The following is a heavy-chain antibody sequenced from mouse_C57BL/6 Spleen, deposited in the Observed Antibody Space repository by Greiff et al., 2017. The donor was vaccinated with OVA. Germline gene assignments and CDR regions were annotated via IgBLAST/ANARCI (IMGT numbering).Heavy chain of an antibody. CDR2: INPNNGGT. Sequence: EVQLQQSGPELVKPGASVKISCKASGYTFTDYYMNWVKQSHGKSLEWIGDINPNNGGTSYNQKFKGKATLTVDKSSSTAYMELRSLTSEDSAVYYGARREIYYDYDIYYFDYWGQGTTLTVSS. CDR1: GYTFTDYY. J-gene: IGHJ2*01. D-gene: IGHD2-4*01. V-gene: IGHV1-26*01. CDR3: ARREIYYDYDIYYFDY.